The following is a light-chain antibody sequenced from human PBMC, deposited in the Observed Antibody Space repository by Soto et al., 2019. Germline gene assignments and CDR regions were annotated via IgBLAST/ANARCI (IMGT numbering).Light chain of an antibody. J-gene: IGKJ1*01. V-gene: IGKV1-6*01. CDR2: AAA. CDR3: LQDYNYPRT. Sequence: AIQMTQSPSSLSASVGDRVTITCRASQGIRNDLGWYHQKPGNAPNLLIYAAASLQSGGPSRFSGSGSGTDFTLTISSLQPEDFATYYCLQDYNYPRTFGQGTKVDIK. CDR1: QGIRND.